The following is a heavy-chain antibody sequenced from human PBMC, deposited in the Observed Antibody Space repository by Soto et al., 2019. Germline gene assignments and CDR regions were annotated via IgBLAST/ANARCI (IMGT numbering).Heavy chain of an antibody. CDR3: AIFPLGYCSGGSCYQTLFYFDY. V-gene: IGHV4-30-4*01. CDR2: IYYSGST. J-gene: IGHJ4*02. Sequence: SETLSLTCTVSGGSISSGDYYWSWIRQPPGKGLEWIGYIYYSGSTYYKQSLKSRVTISVDTSKNQFSLKLSSVTAADTAVYYCAIFPLGYCSGGSCYQTLFYFDYWGQGALVTVSS. CDR1: GGSISSGDYY. D-gene: IGHD2-15*01.